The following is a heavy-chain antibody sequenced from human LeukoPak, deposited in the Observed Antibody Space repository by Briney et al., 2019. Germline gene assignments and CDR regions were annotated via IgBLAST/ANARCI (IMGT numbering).Heavy chain of an antibody. CDR1: GGSFSGYY. CDR3: VRQRGTMTTVTTYDAFDI. CDR2: INHSGST. Sequence: PSETLSLTCAVYGGSFSGYYWSWIRQPPGKGLEWIEEINHSGSTNYNPSLKSRVTISVDTSKNQFSLKLSSVTAADTAVYYCVRQRGTMTTVTTYDAFDIWGQGTMVTVSS. J-gene: IGHJ3*02. D-gene: IGHD4-17*01. V-gene: IGHV4-34*01.